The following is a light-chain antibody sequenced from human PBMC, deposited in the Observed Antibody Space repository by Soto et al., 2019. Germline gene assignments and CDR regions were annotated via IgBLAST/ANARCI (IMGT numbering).Light chain of an antibody. CDR1: QAISSR. V-gene: IGKV1-5*03. CDR3: QHYDTYSP. CDR2: KTS. J-gene: IGKJ4*02. Sequence: DIQMTQSPSTLSASVGDRVTITCRASQAISSRLAWYQQKPGKAPKLLIYKTSTLEGRVPSRFSGSGSGTEFTLTISSLQPDDLAIYYCQHYDTYSPFGGGTKVEIK.